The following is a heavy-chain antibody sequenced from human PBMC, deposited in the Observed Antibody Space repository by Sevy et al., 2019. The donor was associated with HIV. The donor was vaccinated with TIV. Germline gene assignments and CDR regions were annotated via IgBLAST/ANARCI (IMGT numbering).Heavy chain of an antibody. Sequence: GGSLRLSCAASGFTFSSYGMHWVRQAPGKGLEWVAVISYDGSNKYYADSVKGRFTISRDNSKNTRYLQMNSLRAEDTAVYYCAKLIAVAGRNFDYWGQGTLVTVSS. V-gene: IGHV3-30*18. CDR3: AKLIAVAGRNFDY. CDR2: ISYDGSNK. J-gene: IGHJ4*02. CDR1: GFTFSSYG. D-gene: IGHD6-19*01.